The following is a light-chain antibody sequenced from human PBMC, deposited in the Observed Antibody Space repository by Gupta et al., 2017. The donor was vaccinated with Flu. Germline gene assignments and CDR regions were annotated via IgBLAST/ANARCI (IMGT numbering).Light chain of an antibody. Sequence: RVTITCRAGQNIRSALNWYQQKAGKNPRILISAASRLRSGVPPRFSGSGSGTEFTLTISSLQPEDLATYYCQEAYDSPPVSTFGQGTKIQI. CDR1: QNIRSA. CDR2: AAS. CDR3: QEAYDSPPVST. V-gene: IGKV1-39*01. J-gene: IGKJ2*02.